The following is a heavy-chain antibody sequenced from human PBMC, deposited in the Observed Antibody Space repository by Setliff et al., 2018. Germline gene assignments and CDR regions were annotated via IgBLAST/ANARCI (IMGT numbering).Heavy chain of an antibody. CDR1: GFTFSSYS. V-gene: IGHV3-48*04. CDR2: ISSSGSTI. J-gene: IGHJ6*02. Sequence: GGSLRLSCTASGFTFSSYSMNWVRQAPGKGLEWISYISSSGSTIYYADSVKGRFTISRDNAKNSLYLQMNSLRAEDTAAYYCARKGVMGDYMDVWGQGTTVTVSS. CDR3: ARKGVMGDYMDV. D-gene: IGHD3-16*01.